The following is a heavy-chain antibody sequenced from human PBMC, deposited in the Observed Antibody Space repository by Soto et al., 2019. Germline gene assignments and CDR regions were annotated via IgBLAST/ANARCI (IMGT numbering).Heavy chain of an antibody. CDR2: IYYSGST. CDR3: ARETESYYYDSSGYSTDRLSYYFDY. CDR1: GGSISSGGYY. D-gene: IGHD3-22*01. V-gene: IGHV4-30-4*08. Sequence: LSLTCTVSGGSISSGGYYWSWIRQHPGKGLEWIGYIYYSGSTYYNPSLKSRVTISVDTSKNQFSLKLSSVTAADTAVYYCARETESYYYDSSGYSTDRLSYYFDYWGQGTLVTVSS. J-gene: IGHJ4*02.